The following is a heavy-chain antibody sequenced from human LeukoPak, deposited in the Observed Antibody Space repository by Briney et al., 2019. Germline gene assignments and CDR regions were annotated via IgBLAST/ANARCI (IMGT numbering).Heavy chain of an antibody. J-gene: IGHJ4*02. CDR3: ARDNSWNGDYGGPYFDY. D-gene: IGHD4-17*01. CDR2: ISSSSTYI. Sequence: GGSLRLSCAASGFTFSSYNMNWVRQAPGRGLEWFSSISSSSTYIYYADSVKGRFTISRDNAKNSLYLQMDSLRAEDTAVYYCARDNSWNGDYGGPYFDYWGQGTLVTVSS. V-gene: IGHV3-21*01. CDR1: GFTFSSYN.